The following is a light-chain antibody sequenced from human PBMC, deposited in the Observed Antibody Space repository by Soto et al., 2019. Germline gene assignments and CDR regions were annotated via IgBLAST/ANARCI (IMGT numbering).Light chain of an antibody. CDR1: SSNIGSNY. J-gene: IGLJ2*01. CDR2: SNN. V-gene: IGLV1-47*02. CDR3: AAWDDSLSGHVV. Sequence: QSVLTQPPSASGTPGQRVTISCSGSSSNIGSNYVYWYQQLPGTAPKLLIFSNNQRPSGVPDRFSGSKSGTSASLAISGLRSEDKADYYCAAWDDSLSGHVVFGGGTKVTVL.